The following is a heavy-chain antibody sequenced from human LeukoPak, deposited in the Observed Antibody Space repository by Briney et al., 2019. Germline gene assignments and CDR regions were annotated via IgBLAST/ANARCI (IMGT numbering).Heavy chain of an antibody. V-gene: IGHV4-38-2*01. Sequence: SETLSLTCAVSGYSISSGYYWGWIRQPPGKGLEWIGSIYHSGSTYYNPSLKSRVTISVDTSKNQFSLKLSSATAAGTAVYYCARNYYDILTGYLPFDYWGQGTLVTVSS. D-gene: IGHD3-9*01. CDR1: GYSISSGYY. CDR3: ARNYYDILTGYLPFDY. CDR2: IYHSGST. J-gene: IGHJ4*02.